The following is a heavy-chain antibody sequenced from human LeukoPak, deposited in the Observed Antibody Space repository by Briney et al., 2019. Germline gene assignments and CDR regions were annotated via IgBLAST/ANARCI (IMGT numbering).Heavy chain of an antibody. CDR2: IYYSGST. CDR1: GGSISSGGYS. D-gene: IGHD3-9*01. V-gene: IGHV4-30-2*03. J-gene: IGHJ4*02. CDR3: LAGLRYFDWSQPFDY. Sequence: SQTLSLTCAVSGGSISSGGYSWSWIRQPPGKGLEWIGSIYYSGSTYYNPSLKSRVTISVDTSKNQFSLKLSSVTAADTAVYYCLAGLRYFDWSQPFDYWGQGTLVAVSS.